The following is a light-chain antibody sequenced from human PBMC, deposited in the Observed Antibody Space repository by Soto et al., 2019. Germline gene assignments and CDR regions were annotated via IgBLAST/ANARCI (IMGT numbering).Light chain of an antibody. V-gene: IGKV3-15*01. CDR1: QSVSSN. CDR3: QQYNNWPIT. J-gene: IGKJ1*01. CDR2: GAS. Sequence: EIVMTQSQATLSVSPGYRATLSCRASQSVSSNLAWYQQKPGQAPRLLIYGASTRATGIPARFSGSGSGTEFTLTISSLQSEDFAVYYCQQYNNWPITFGQGTKVEIK.